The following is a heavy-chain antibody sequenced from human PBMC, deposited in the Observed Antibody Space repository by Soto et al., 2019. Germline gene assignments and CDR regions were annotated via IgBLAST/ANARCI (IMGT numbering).Heavy chain of an antibody. CDR2: IIPIFGTA. CDR1: GGTFSSYA. V-gene: IGHV1-69*13. CDR3: ARLEAAGTEGHYYFDY. Sequence: SVKVSCKASGGTFSSYAISWVRQAPGQGLEWMGGIIPIFGTANYAQKFQGRVTITADESTSTAYMELSSLRSEDTAVYYCARLEAAGTEGHYYFDYWGQGTLVTVSS. J-gene: IGHJ4*02. D-gene: IGHD6-13*01.